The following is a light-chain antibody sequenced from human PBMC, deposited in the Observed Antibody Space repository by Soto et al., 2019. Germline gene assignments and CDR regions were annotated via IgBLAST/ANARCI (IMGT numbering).Light chain of an antibody. CDR3: QQYYSYPLT. V-gene: IGKV1-8*01. Sequence: AIRMTRPPSYFFASKGERVTITGRAGKVISSNLAWYQQKPGKAPKLLIYAASTLQSGVPSRFSGSGSGTDFTLTISCLQSEDFATYYCQQYYSYPLTFGGGTKVEIK. CDR2: AAS. CDR1: KVISSN. J-gene: IGKJ4*01.